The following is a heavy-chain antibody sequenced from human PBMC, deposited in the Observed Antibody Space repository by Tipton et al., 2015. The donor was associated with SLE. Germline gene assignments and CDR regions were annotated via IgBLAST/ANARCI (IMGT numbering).Heavy chain of an antibody. CDR3: AKDLGYSSSWYFFDY. D-gene: IGHD6-13*01. Sequence: CLRLSCAVSGFSFSSYAMSWVRQAPGKGLEWVSAISGSGGSTYYADSVKGRFTISRDNSKNTLYLQMNSLRAEDTAVYYCAKDLGYSSSWYFFDYWGQGTLVTVSS. J-gene: IGHJ4*02. V-gene: IGHV3-23*01. CDR2: ISGSGGST. CDR1: GFSFSSYA.